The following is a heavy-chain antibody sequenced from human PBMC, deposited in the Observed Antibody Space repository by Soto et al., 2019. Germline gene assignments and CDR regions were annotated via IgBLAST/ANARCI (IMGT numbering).Heavy chain of an antibody. D-gene: IGHD6-19*01. CDR2: IYSIGNT. CDR3: RRSSRYSTDV. CDR1: GASLRSSAY. V-gene: IGHV4-39*01. Sequence: PSETLSLTCTVSGASLRSSAYWGWIRQPPGKGLEWIGSIYSIGNTYYNPSLKSGVTISADTSKNQFSLNLISVTAADTAVYYCRRSSRYSTDVWGQGITVNVSS. J-gene: IGHJ6*02.